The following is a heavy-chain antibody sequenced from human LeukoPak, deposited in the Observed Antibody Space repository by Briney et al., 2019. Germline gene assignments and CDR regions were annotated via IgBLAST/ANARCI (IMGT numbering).Heavy chain of an antibody. CDR3: ASSPEDGDSDFDY. J-gene: IGHJ4*02. D-gene: IGHD4-17*01. CDR2: ISSSSSYI. CDR1: GFTFSSYS. Sequence: SGGSLRLSCAASGFTFSSYSMNWVRQAPGKGLEWVSSISSSSSYIYYADSVKGRFTISRDNAKNSLYLQMNSLRAEDTAVYYCASSPEDGDSDFDYWGQGTLVTVSS. V-gene: IGHV3-21*01.